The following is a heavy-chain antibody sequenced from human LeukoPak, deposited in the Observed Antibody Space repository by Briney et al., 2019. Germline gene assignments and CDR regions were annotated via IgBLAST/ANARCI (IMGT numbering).Heavy chain of an antibody. V-gene: IGHV4-34*01. CDR1: GGSFSGYY. CDR3: ARAGVAAARKRSPPPPPVDY. D-gene: IGHD6-13*01. CDR2: INHSGST. J-gene: IGHJ4*02. Sequence: SETLSLTCAVYGGSFSGYYWSWIRQPPGKGLEWIGEINHSGSTNYNPSLKSRVTISVDTSKNQFSLKLSSVTAADTAVYYCARAGVAAARKRSPPPPPVDYWGQGTLVTVSS.